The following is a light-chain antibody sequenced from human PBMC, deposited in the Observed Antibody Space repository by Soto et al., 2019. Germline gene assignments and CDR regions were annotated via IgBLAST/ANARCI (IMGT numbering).Light chain of an antibody. J-gene: IGKJ3*01. CDR3: QRFNIYPFT. V-gene: IGKV1-9*01. CDR1: QGISSY. Sequence: IPLSQTPSSLSASVGDRVTITCRASQGISSYLAWYQQKPGKAPKLLIYAASTLQCGVSSRFSVSGSGTEFTLTTSGLQPEDFATYYCQRFNIYPFTFGAGTKVDIK. CDR2: AAS.